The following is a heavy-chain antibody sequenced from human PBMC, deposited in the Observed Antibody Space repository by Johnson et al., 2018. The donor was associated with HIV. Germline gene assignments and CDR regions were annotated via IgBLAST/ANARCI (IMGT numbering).Heavy chain of an antibody. Sequence: QVQLVESGGGLVQPGGSLRLSCAASGFTFSVYWMSWVRQAPGKGLAWVAVISYDGSDKYYADSVKGRLTISRDNSKNTLYLQMNSLRAEDTAVYYCVKLPVAPSYGAFDIWGQGTMVTVSS. CDR3: VKLPVAPSYGAFDI. J-gene: IGHJ3*02. CDR1: GFTFSVYW. CDR2: ISYDGSDK. V-gene: IGHV3-30*18. D-gene: IGHD6-19*01.